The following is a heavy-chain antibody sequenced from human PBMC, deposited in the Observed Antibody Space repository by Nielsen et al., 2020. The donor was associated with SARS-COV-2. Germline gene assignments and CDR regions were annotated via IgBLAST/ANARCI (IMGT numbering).Heavy chain of an antibody. D-gene: IGHD3-10*01. J-gene: IGHJ5*02. Sequence: ASVKVSCKASGYTFTSYGISWVRQAPGQGLEWMGWISAYNGNTNYAQKLQGRVTMTTDTSTSTAYMELRSLRSDDTAVYYCARDDITMVRGPRNRTPIWFDPWGQGTLVTVSS. V-gene: IGHV1-18*01. CDR3: ARDDITMVRGPRNRTPIWFDP. CDR2: ISAYNGNT. CDR1: GYTFTSYG.